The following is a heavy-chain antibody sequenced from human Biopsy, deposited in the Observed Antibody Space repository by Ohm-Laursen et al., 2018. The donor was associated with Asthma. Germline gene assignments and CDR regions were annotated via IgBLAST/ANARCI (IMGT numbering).Heavy chain of an antibody. CDR3: AQKSGSYVSRCCFSLDF. Sequence: SSVKVSCKSLGGTFNTYVIGWVRQAPGQGLGWMGGINSVFGTTTYPQKFQDRVTITADDSTSAYYMELSRLRSEDTAVYYSAQKSGSYVSRCCFSLDFWGQGTLVTVSS. CDR2: INSVFGTT. D-gene: IGHD3-22*01. CDR1: GGTFNTYV. V-gene: IGHV1-69*13. J-gene: IGHJ4*02.